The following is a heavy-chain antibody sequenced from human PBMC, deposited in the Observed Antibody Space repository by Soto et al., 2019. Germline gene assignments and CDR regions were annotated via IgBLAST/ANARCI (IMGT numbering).Heavy chain of an antibody. J-gene: IGHJ4*02. D-gene: IGHD5-18*01. V-gene: IGHV4-59*01. CDR3: ARDHPHSYGVYYFDY. CDR2: VYSSGST. CDR1: GCSIRNYY. Sequence: SETLSLTCTVSGCSIRNYYWSWIRQPPGKGLEWIGYVYSSGSTHYNPSLQSRVTISADTSKNQVSLKVNSVTAADTAVYYCARDHPHSYGVYYFDYWGQGTPVTVSS.